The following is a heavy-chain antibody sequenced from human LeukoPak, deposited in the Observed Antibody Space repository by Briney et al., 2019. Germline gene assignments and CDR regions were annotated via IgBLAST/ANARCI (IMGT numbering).Heavy chain of an antibody. CDR3: AIHVSPCSWFRFDP. D-gene: IGHD6-13*01. Sequence: GESLKISCKGSGYSFTSYWIGRVLQLPGKSLEWMGIIYSCDSDTRYSPSLQGQVTISADKSISTAYLQWSSLKASDTAMYYCAIHVSPCSWFRFDPWGQGTLVTVSS. V-gene: IGHV5-51*01. J-gene: IGHJ5*02. CDR2: IYSCDSDT. CDR1: GYSFTSYW.